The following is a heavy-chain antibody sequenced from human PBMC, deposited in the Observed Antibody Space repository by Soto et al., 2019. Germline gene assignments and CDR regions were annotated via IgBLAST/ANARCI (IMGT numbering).Heavy chain of an antibody. CDR1: GFAFSSYG. D-gene: IGHD3-10*01. CDR3: ARDGYYGSGSYFLY. V-gene: IGHV3-33*01. Sequence: QVQLVESGGGVVQPGRSLRLSCAASGFAFSSYGMHWVRQAPGKGLEWVAVIWHDGSTRYYADSVKGRHTISRDNSRKTRLLHGNSLRAEDTAVYYCARDGYYGSGSYFLYWGQGTLVTVSS. CDR2: IWHDGSTR. J-gene: IGHJ4*02.